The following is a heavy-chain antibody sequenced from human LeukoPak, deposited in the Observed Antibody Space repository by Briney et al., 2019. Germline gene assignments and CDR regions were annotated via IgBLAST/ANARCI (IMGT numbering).Heavy chain of an antibody. J-gene: IGHJ4*02. V-gene: IGHV3-7*03. CDR3: ARNSGWYGVS. CDR2: IREDGGHT. CDR1: GFTFTNHW. Sequence: GGSLRLSCVTSGFTFTNHWMSWVRQAPGKGLEWVADIREDGGHTNYVDSVKGRFTISRDNSKNTLHLQLNSLRGDDTAVYYCARNSGWYGVSWGQGTLVTVSS. D-gene: IGHD6-19*01.